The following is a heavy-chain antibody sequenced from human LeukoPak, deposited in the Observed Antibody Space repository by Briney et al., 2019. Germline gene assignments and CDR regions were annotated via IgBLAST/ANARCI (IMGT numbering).Heavy chain of an antibody. CDR1: GYTFTRYY. CDR3: AREESIGRYQFLHDS. D-gene: IGHD1-26*01. J-gene: IGHJ4*02. V-gene: IGHV1-18*04. CDR2: ISPYNGNT. Sequence: ASVKVSCKASGYTFTRYYMHWVRQAPGQGLEWMAWISPYNGNTKYVQNLQGRLTITTDTSTSTAYMELRSLTSDDTAVYFCAREESIGRYQFLHDSWGQGTLVTVSS.